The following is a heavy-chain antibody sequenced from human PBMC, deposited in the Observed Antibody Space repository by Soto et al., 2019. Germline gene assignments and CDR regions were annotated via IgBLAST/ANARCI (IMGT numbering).Heavy chain of an antibody. CDR2: ISYDGSNK. Sequence: GGSLRLSCAASGFTFSSYGMHWVRQAPGKGLEWVAVISYDGSNKYYADSVKGRFTISRDNSKNTLYLQMNSLRAEDTAVYYCAKDLSGEDIIGIFDAFDIWGQGTMVTVSS. CDR1: GFTFSSYG. J-gene: IGHJ3*02. V-gene: IGHV3-30*18. CDR3: AKDLSGEDIIGIFDAFDI. D-gene: IGHD3-3*01.